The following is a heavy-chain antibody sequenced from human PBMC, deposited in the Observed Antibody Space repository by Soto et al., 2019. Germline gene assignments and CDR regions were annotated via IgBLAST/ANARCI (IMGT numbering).Heavy chain of an antibody. Sequence: QMYLVESGGGVVQPATPLRLSCVASGFSFSDSGMHWVRQAPGKGLEWVAVISYDGSGMYYSDSVKGRFTISRDNSKKMLYLQVRGLTTEDTAVYYCVKDRRAYYYGSGSDLWGQGTLVTVSS. CDR2: ISYDGSGM. D-gene: IGHD3-10*01. CDR1: GFSFSDSG. CDR3: VKDRRAYYYGSGSDL. V-gene: IGHV3-30*18. J-gene: IGHJ5*02.